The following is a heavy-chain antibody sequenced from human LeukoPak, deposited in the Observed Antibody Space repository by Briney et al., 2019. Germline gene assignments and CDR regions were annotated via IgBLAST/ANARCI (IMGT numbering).Heavy chain of an antibody. J-gene: IGHJ4*02. Sequence: GGSLRLSWAASGFTFSSYAMHWVRQAPGKGLEWVAVISYDGSSKYFADSVKGRFTISRDTSKNTLYLQMNSLRAEDTAVYYCARANRPFHSSGWYKDYWGQGTLVTVSS. CDR2: ISYDGSSK. V-gene: IGHV3-30-3*01. CDR1: GFTFSSYA. CDR3: ARANRPFHSSGWYKDY. D-gene: IGHD6-19*01.